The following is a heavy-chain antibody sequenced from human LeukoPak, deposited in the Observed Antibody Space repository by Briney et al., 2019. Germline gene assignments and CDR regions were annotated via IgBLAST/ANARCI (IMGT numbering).Heavy chain of an antibody. Sequence: ASVKVSCKASGYTFTSYDINWVRQATGQGLEWMGWMNPNTGNTGYAQKFQGRVTMTRNTSLSTAYKELSSLRSEDSAIYYCARNVDTVMLSYNWFDPWGQGTLVTVSS. CDR1: GYTFTSYD. CDR3: ARNVDTVMLSYNWFDP. V-gene: IGHV1-8*01. D-gene: IGHD5-18*01. CDR2: MNPNTGNT. J-gene: IGHJ5*02.